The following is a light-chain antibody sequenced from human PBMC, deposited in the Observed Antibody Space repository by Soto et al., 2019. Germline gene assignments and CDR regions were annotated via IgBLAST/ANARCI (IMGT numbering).Light chain of an antibody. J-gene: IGKJ1*01. V-gene: IGKV3-15*01. Sequence: EILLTQSPATLSVSPGESATLSCRASQSVSSNLAWYQQKPGQAPRLLIYGASTRATGIPARFSGSGSGTEFTLTISSLQSEDFAVYYCQQYNNWPLTSGQGTKVDIK. CDR2: GAS. CDR3: QQYNNWPLT. CDR1: QSVSSN.